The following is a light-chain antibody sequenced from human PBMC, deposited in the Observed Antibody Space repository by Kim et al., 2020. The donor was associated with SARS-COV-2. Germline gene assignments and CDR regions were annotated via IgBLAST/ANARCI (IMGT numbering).Light chain of an antibody. CDR2: GAS. CDR1: QSVHTH. J-gene: IGKJ1*01. Sequence: EIVLTQSPATLSLSPGERATLSCRASQSVHTHLSWYQQRPGHTPRPLISGASTRAPGVPARFSGSGSGTEFTLSITSLQSEDFVVYYCQQYSQWPWTFGRGTKVDIK. CDR3: QQYSQWPWT. V-gene: IGKV3-15*01.